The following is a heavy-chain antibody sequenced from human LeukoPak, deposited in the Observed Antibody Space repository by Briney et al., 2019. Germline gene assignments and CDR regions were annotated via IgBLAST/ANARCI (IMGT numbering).Heavy chain of an antibody. J-gene: IGHJ5*02. Sequence: SETLSLTCAVYGGSFSGYYWSWIRQPPGKGLEWIGEINHSGSTNYNPSLKSRVTISVDTSKNQFPLKLSSVTAADTAVYYCARAYSSGLYWFDPWGQGTLVTVSS. CDR1: GGSFSGYY. CDR2: INHSGST. D-gene: IGHD6-19*01. CDR3: ARAYSSGLYWFDP. V-gene: IGHV4-34*01.